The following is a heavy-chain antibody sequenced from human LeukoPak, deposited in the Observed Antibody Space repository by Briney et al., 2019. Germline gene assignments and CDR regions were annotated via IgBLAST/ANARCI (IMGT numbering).Heavy chain of an antibody. CDR2: IYPGDSDA. CDR3: ARFEQHYPLRPYGMDV. V-gene: IGHV5-51*01. Sequence: GESLKISCKDSGSNFVDYWIGWVRQMPGKGLEWMGIIYPGDSDARYSPSFQGQVTISADKSISTAYLQWSSLKASDTAMYYCARFEQHYPLRPYGMDVWGQGTTVTVSS. CDR1: GSNFVDYW. D-gene: IGHD6-13*01. J-gene: IGHJ6*02.